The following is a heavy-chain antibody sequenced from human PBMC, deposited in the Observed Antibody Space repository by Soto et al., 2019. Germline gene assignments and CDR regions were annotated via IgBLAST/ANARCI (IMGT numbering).Heavy chain of an antibody. V-gene: IGHV3-30-3*01. CDR2: VSSAGGSK. CDR3: ARGGGYSGYDPLDY. Sequence: QVQPVESGGGVVQSGKSLRLSCAASGFTFNTYVMHWVRQAPGKGLEWLAFVSSAGGSKYYADSVTGRFTISRDNSQNTLHLQMNSLGPEDTAVYYCARGGGYSGYDPLDYWGQGTLVTVSS. J-gene: IGHJ4*02. D-gene: IGHD5-12*01. CDR1: GFTFNTYV.